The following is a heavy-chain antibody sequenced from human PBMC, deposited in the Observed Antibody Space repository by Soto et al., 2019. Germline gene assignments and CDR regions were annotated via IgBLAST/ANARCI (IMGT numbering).Heavy chain of an antibody. CDR3: ARGGCRPYYYYGMDV. J-gene: IGHJ6*04. CDR1: AGTFNNYA. CDR2: TIPLFSTS. V-gene: IGHV1-69*06. D-gene: IGHD2-8*01. Sequence: QEQLVQSGPEVKKPGSSVTVSCKASAGTFNNYAICWVRQAPGQGLEWMGGTIPLFSTSSYAQKFQVRVTITADKSTSTVYMEMRNLKSEDTALYYCARGGCRPYYYYGMDVWGKGTTVTVS.